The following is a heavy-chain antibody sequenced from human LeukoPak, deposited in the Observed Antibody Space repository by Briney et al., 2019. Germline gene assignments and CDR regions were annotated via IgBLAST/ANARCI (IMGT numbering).Heavy chain of an antibody. V-gene: IGHV3-30-3*01. CDR1: GFTFSSYA. CDR3: ARDPRGVVVIPRFDP. Sequence: PGGSLRLSCAASGFTFSSYAMHWVRQAPGKGLEWVAVISYDGSNKYYADSVKGRFTISRDNSKNTLYLQMNSLRAEDTAVYYCARDPRGVVVIPRFDPWGQGTLVTVSA. CDR2: ISYDGSNK. D-gene: IGHD3-22*01. J-gene: IGHJ5*02.